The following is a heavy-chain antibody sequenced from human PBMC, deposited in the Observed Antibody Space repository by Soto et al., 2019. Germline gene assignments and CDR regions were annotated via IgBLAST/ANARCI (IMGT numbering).Heavy chain of an antibody. V-gene: IGHV3-48*03. J-gene: IGHJ4*02. CDR3: ARESFSASPNFFDY. Sequence: GGSLRLSCAVSGFSFTNYEMNWVRQAPGRGLEWIAYIGLSGDTIYYADSVKGRFTISRDHAKNSLELQMNSLRADDMALYYCARESFSASPNFFDYWGRGTQVTVSS. CDR2: IGLSGDTI. CDR1: GFSFTNYE. D-gene: IGHD3-16*01.